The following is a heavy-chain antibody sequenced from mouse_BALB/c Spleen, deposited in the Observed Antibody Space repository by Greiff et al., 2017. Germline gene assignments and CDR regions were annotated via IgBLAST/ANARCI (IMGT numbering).Heavy chain of an antibody. V-gene: IGHV1S22*01. CDR1: GYTFTSYW. D-gene: IGHD2-14*01. J-gene: IGHJ2*01. CDR2: IYPGSGST. CDR3: TRSGRYDEVFDY. Sequence: LQQPGSELVRPGASVKLSCKASGYTFTSYWMHWVKQRHGQGLEWIGNIYPGSGSTNYDEKFKSKGTLTVDTSSSTAYMHLSSLTSEDSAVYYCTRSGRYDEVFDYWGRGTTLTVYS.